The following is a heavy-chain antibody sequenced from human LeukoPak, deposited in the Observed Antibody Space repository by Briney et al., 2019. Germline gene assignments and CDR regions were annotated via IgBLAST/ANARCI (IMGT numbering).Heavy chain of an antibody. CDR2: INPNSGGT. CDR1: GYTFTAYY. CDR3: ARGQKPRAFDI. J-gene: IGHJ3*02. V-gene: IGHV1-2*06. Sequence: ASVKVSCKASGYTFTAYYIHWVRQAPGQGLEWMGRINPNSGGTNYAQKFQGRVTVTRDTSISTAYMELSRLTSDDTAVYYCARGQKPRAFDIWGQGTMVTVSS.